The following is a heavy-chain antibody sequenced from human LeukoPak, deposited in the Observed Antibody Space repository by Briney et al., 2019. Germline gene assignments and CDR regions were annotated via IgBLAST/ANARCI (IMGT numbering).Heavy chain of an antibody. CDR3: AGVDLVVVADTRRSKDYYDMDV. CDR1: GGTFTSYA. D-gene: IGHD2-15*01. Sequence: GASVKVSCKASGGTFTSYAISWVRQARGQGLEWMGGIIPIFGTANYAQKFQGRVTITADESTSTAYMELSSLRSEDPAVYYCAGVDLVVVADTRRSKDYYDMDVWGKGTTVTVSS. V-gene: IGHV1-69*13. CDR2: IIPIFGTA. J-gene: IGHJ6*03.